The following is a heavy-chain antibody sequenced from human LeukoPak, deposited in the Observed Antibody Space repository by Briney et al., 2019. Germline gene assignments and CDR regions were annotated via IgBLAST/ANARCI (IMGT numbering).Heavy chain of an antibody. V-gene: IGHV3-21*01. CDR2: ISSSSSYI. CDR1: GFTFSSYS. Sequence: GGSLRLSCAASGFTFSSYSMNWVRQAPGKGLEWVSSISSSSSYIYYADSVKGRFTISRDNAKNSLYLQMNSLRAEDTAVYYCARGARAANCSSTSCEGGPLWSWFDPWGQGTLVTVSS. J-gene: IGHJ5*02. D-gene: IGHD2-2*01. CDR3: ARGARAANCSSTSCEGGPLWSWFDP.